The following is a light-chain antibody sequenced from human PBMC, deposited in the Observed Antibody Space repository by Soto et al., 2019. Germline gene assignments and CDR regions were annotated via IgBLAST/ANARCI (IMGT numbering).Light chain of an antibody. CDR3: QQTSSFPLT. CDR2: AAS. V-gene: IGKV1-12*01. J-gene: IGKJ4*01. Sequence: DIQVTQSPSSVSASVGDRVTITCRASQGIVSWLAWYQQKPGKAPKLLIYAASSFQSGVPSRFSGSGSGTDFTLTFSSLPPEDFATYYFQQTSSFPLTFGGGTNVEIK. CDR1: QGIVSW.